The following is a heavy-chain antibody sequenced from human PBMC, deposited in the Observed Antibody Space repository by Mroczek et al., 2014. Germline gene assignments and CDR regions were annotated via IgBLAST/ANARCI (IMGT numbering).Heavy chain of an antibody. CDR1: GYTFTGYY. V-gene: IGHV1-2*02. Sequence: VQLVGGLGAEVKKPGASVKVSCKASGYTFTGYYMHWVRQAPGQGLEWMGWINPNSGGTNYAQKFQGRVTMTRDTSISTAYMELSRLRSDDTAVYYCARDRLDDFWSGYYSAAPKEYYYYYMDVWGKGTTVTVSS. CDR3: ARDRLDDFWSGYYSAAPKEYYYYYMDV. J-gene: IGHJ6*03. CDR2: INPNSGGT. D-gene: IGHD3-3*01.